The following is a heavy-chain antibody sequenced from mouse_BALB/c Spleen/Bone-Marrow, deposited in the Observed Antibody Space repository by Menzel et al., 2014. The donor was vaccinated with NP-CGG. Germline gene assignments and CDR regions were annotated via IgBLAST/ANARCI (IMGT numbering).Heavy chain of an antibody. CDR3: ARNYDYDGGYYAMDY. J-gene: IGHJ4*01. V-gene: IGHV1-7*01. Sequence: QVHVKQSGAELAKPGASVKMSCKASGYNFISYWMHWVKQRPGQGLEWIGYINPSTGYTEYNQKFEDKATLTADKSSSKAYMQLSSLTSEDSAVYYCARNYDYDGGYYAMDYWGQGTSVTVSS. CDR1: GYNFISYW. D-gene: IGHD2-4*01. CDR2: INPSTGYT.